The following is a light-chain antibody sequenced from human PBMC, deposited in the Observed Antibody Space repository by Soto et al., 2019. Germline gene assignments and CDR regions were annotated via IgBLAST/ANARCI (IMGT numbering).Light chain of an antibody. J-gene: IGLJ2*01. Sequence: QSALTQPASVSGSPGQSITISCTGTSSDVGAYNLVSWYQHQPGNAPKLLIFAVSKRPSGVSTRFSGSKSGNTASLTISGLQAEDEADYYCFSYAGISTLAFGGGTKVTVL. CDR1: SSDVGAYNL. CDR3: FSYAGISTLA. V-gene: IGLV2-23*02. CDR2: AVS.